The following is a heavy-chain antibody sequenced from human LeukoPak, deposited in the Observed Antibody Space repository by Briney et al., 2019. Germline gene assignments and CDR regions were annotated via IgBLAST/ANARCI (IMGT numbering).Heavy chain of an antibody. CDR3: TRDPVAYSGSDYYYYAMDV. V-gene: IGHV3-49*04. J-gene: IGHJ6*02. CDR1: GFTFGGYA. D-gene: IGHD6-6*01. Sequence: GGSLRLSRTASGFTFGGYAVSWVRQAPGRGLEWVGFIRSTPFGGTTEYAASVKGRFTISRDDSKSIAYLQMNSLKTEDTAVYYCTRDPVAYSGSDYYYYAMDVWGQGTTVTVSS. CDR2: IRSTPFGGTT.